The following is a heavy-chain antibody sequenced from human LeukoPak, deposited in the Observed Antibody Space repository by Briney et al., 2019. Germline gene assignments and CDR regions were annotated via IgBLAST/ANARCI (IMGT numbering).Heavy chain of an antibody. V-gene: IGHV3-23*01. Sequence: GGSLRLSCAASGLTFSSYAMSWVRQAPGKGLEWVSAISGSGGSTYYADSVKGRFTISRDNSKNTLYLQMNSLRAEDTAVYYCVRLGATNWYFDLWGRGTLVTVSS. D-gene: IGHD1-26*01. CDR2: ISGSGGST. CDR1: GLTFSSYA. CDR3: VRLGATNWYFDL. J-gene: IGHJ2*01.